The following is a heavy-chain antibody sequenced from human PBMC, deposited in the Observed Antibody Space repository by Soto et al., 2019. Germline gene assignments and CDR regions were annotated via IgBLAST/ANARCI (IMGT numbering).Heavy chain of an antibody. CDR1: GFTFSDYT. CDR2: INPSRGFI. J-gene: IGHJ4*02. D-gene: IGHD4-17*01. CDR3: ARSNYGGELGY. V-gene: IGHV3-21*01. Sequence: GGSLRLSCATSGFTFSDYTLNWVRQAPGKGLEWVSSINPSRGFIYYADSLKGRFTISRDNAKNSLYLQMDSLRAEDTAVYFCARSNYGGELGYWGQGTLVTVSS.